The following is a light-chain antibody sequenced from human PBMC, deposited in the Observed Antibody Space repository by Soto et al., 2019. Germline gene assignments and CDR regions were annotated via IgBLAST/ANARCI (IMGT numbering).Light chain of an antibody. Sequence: EIVLTQSPGTLSLSPGERATLSCRASQSVSSSYLAWYQQKPGQAPRLLIYGASSRATGIPDRFSGSGSGTEFTLTSSRLEPEDFAVYYCQQYGSSPTFGPGTKVDIK. CDR3: QQYGSSPT. CDR2: GAS. J-gene: IGKJ3*01. V-gene: IGKV3-20*01. CDR1: QSVSSSY.